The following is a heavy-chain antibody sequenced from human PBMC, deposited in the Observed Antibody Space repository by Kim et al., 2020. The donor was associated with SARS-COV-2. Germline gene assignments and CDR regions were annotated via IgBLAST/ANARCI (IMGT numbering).Heavy chain of an antibody. J-gene: IGHJ3*02. CDR1: GYSFTSYW. D-gene: IGHD6-13*01. CDR2: IYPGDSDT. Sequence: GESLKISCKGSGYSFTSYWIGWVRQMPGKGLEWMGIIYPGDSDTRYSPSFQGQVTISADKSISTAYLQWSSLKASDTAMYYCVQPLGGAYSSSWNDAFDIWGQGTMVTVSS. V-gene: IGHV5-51*01. CDR3: VQPLGGAYSSSWNDAFDI.